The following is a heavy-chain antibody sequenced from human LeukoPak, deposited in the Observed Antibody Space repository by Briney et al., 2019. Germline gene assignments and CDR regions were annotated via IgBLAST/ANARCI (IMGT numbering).Heavy chain of an antibody. CDR2: ISYDGSNK. V-gene: IGHV3-30*18. CDR1: GFTFSSYG. J-gene: IGHJ4*02. D-gene: IGHD6-13*01. Sequence: PGGSLRLSCAASGFTFSSYGMHWVRQAPGKGLAWVAVISYDGSNKYYADSVKGRFTISRDNSKNTLYLQMNSLRAEDTAVYYCAKGDSSSWDWGQGTLVTVSS. CDR3: AKGDSSSWD.